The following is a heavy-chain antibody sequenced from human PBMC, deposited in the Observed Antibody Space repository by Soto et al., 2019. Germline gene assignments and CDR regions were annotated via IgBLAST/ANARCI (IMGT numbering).Heavy chain of an antibody. J-gene: IGHJ4*02. Sequence: SETLSLTCTVSGGFISRYSWSWIRQPPGKGLECIGCIYYSGSTDYNPSLRGRVTISVDTSKNQFSLRLSSVSAADTAVYYCVRGLVETRGEWGYWGKGSQVTVSS. CDR1: GGFISRYS. D-gene: IGHD3-10*01. V-gene: IGHV4-59*01. CDR3: VRGLVETRGEWGY. CDR2: IYYSGST.